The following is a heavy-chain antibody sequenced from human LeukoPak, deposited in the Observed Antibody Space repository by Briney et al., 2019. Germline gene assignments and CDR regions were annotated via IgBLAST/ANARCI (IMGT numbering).Heavy chain of an antibody. Sequence: SETLSLTCTVAGCSISSGDYYWSWIRQPPGKGLEWIVYIYYSGSTYYNPSLKSRVTISVDTSKNQFSLKLSSVTAADTAVYYCARGEGYSSSWYLDYWGQGTLVTVSS. CDR1: GCSISSGDYY. D-gene: IGHD6-13*01. CDR3: ARGEGYSSSWYLDY. J-gene: IGHJ4*02. V-gene: IGHV4-30-4*01. CDR2: IYYSGST.